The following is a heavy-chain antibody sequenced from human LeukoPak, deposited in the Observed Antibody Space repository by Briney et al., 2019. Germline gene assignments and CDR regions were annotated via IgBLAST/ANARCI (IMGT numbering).Heavy chain of an antibody. J-gene: IGHJ3*01. CDR1: GFTFNTYW. D-gene: IGHD2-21*01. V-gene: IGHV3-7*01. CDR2: INHDGSGK. CDR3: ASDPFNIAAHDAFNF. Sequence: PGGSLRLSCVASGFTFNTYWMSWVRQAPGKGLEWVANINHDGSGKYYVDSVKGRLTIYRDNAKNSLYLQMNSLRVEDTAVYYCASDPFNIAAHDAFNFWGQGTAVTVSS.